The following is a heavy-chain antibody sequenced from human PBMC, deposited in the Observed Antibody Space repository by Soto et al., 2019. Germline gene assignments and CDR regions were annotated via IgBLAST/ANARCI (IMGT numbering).Heavy chain of an antibody. CDR2: ISGSGGST. Sequence: EVQLLESGGGLVQPGGSLRLSCAASGFTFSSYAMSWVRQAPGKGLEWVSAISGSGGSTYYADSVKGRFTISRDNSKNTLYLPMNSLRAEDTAGYYCAKVIAAAGTGYWFDPWGQGTLVTVSS. D-gene: IGHD6-13*01. CDR1: GFTFSSYA. J-gene: IGHJ5*02. CDR3: AKVIAAAGTGYWFDP. V-gene: IGHV3-23*01.